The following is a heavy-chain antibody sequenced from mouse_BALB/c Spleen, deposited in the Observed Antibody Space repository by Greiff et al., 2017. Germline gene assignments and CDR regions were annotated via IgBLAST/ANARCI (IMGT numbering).Heavy chain of an antibody. CDR2: ISSGGSYT. V-gene: IGHV5-9-4*01. CDR3: ARGKSAMDY. CDR1: GFTFSSYA. J-gene: IGHJ4*01. Sequence: EVQLVESGGGLVKPGGSLKLSCAASGFTFSSYAMSWVRQSPEKRLEWVAEISSGGSYTYYPDTVTGRFTISRDNAKNTLYLEMSSLRSEDTAMYYCARGKSAMDYWGQGTSVTVSS.